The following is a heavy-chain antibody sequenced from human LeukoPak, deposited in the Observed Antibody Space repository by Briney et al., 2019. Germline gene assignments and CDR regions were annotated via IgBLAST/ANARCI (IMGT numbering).Heavy chain of an antibody. CDR3: SVNMGSGYRFDY. V-gene: IGHV3-30*03. CDR1: GFTFSSYG. J-gene: IGHJ4*02. D-gene: IGHD3-22*01. CDR2: ISYDGSNT. Sequence: GRSLRLSCAASGFTFSSYGMYWVRQAPGKGLEWVATISYDGSNTYYADSLKGRFTISRDISKNTLYLQMNSLRAEDTAVYYCSVNMGSGYRFDYWGQGTLVTVSS.